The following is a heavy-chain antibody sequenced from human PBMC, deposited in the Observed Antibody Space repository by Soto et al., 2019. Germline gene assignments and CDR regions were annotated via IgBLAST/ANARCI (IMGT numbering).Heavy chain of an antibody. CDR1: GGSISDFY. CDR3: ARGGGYDFRSSQAPPIDV. V-gene: IGHV4-59*01. J-gene: IGHJ6*02. D-gene: IGHD3-3*01. CDR2: LYYTGST. Sequence: SETLSLTCNVSGGSISDFYWSWIRQSPGKILEWIGFLYYTGSTNYNPALKSRVTISLDTSKNQFSLKVRSVTAADTAVYYCARGGGYDFRSSQAPPIDVWGQGTTVTVS.